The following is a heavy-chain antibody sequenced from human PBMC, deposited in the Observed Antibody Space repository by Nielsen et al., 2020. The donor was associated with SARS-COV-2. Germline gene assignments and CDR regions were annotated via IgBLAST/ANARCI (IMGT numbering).Heavy chain of an antibody. Sequence: GEFLKISCAASGFTFSSYSMNWVRQAPGKGLEWVAVISYDGSNKYYADSVKGRFTISRDNSKNTLYLQMNSLRAEDTAVYYCAKDYQPLHPRITGDFDYWGQGTLVTVSS. D-gene: IGHD1-20*01. CDR2: ISYDGSNK. CDR3: AKDYQPLHPRITGDFDY. CDR1: GFTFSSYS. V-gene: IGHV3-30*18. J-gene: IGHJ4*02.